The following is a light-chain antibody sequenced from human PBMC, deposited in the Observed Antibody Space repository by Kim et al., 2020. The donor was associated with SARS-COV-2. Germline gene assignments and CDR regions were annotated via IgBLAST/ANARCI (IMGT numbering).Light chain of an antibody. CDR1: QSINTY. J-gene: IGKJ4*01. CDR3: QQSHTAPLLT. CDR2: AAS. V-gene: IGKV1-39*01. Sequence: DIQMTQSPSSLAASVGDRVTIACRASQSINTYLNWYQQKPGKAPKLLIYAASTLQSGVPSRFSGSGSGTDFTLTISSLRPEDFATYCCQQSHTAPLLTFGGGTKVDIK.